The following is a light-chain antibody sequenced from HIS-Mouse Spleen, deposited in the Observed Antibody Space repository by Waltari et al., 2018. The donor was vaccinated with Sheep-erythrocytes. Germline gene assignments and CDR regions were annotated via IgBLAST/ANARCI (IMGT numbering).Light chain of an antibody. CDR2: AAS. CDR1: KGISSY. J-gene: IGKJ2*01. CDR3: QQYYSFPYT. Sequence: AIWMTQSPSLLSASTGDRVPISFRMSKGISSYLAWYQQKPGKAPELLIYAASTLQSGVPSRFSGSVSGTDFTLTISCLQSEDFATYYCQQYYSFPYTFGQGTKLEIK. V-gene: IGKV1D-8*02.